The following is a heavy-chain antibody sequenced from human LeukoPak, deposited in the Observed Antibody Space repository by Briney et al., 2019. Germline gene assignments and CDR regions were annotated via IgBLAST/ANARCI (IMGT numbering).Heavy chain of an antibody. Sequence: GGSRRLSCAASGFTFSSYWMSWIRQAPGKGLEWVANIKQDGSEKYYVDSVKGRFTISRDNAKGSVFLQMNSLRGDDTAVYYCARETPDSSGWDWGQGTLVTVSS. CDR2: IKQDGSEK. J-gene: IGHJ4*02. CDR3: ARETPDSSGWD. V-gene: IGHV3-7*01. D-gene: IGHD6-19*01. CDR1: GFTFSSYW.